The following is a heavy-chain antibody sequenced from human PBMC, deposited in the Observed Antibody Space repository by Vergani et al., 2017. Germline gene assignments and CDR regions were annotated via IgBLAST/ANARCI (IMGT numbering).Heavy chain of an antibody. J-gene: IGHJ4*02. CDR1: GFTFSSYA. CDR3: AKCLGGIAVAGTDYFDY. D-gene: IGHD6-19*01. Sequence: EVQLLESGGGLVQPGGSLRLSCAASGFTFSSYAMSWVRQAPGKGLEWVSAISGSGGSTYYADSVKGRFTISRDNSKKTLYLQMNSLRAEDKAVYYCAKCLGGIAVAGTDYFDYWGQGTLVTVSS. CDR2: ISGSGGST. V-gene: IGHV3-23*01.